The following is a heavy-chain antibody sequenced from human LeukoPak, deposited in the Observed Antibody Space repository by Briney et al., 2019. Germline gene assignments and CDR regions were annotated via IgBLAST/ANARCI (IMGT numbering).Heavy chain of an antibody. CDR2: IRYDGSNK. CDR1: GFTFSGSA. CDR3: AKAPLPAADYWYFDL. D-gene: IGHD2-2*01. Sequence: GGSLRLSCAASGFTFSGSAMHWVRQAPGKGLEWVAFIRYDGSNKYYADSVKGRFTISRDNSKNTLYLQMNSLRAEDTAVYYCAKAPLPAADYWYFDLWGRGTLVTVSS. V-gene: IGHV3-30*02. J-gene: IGHJ2*01.